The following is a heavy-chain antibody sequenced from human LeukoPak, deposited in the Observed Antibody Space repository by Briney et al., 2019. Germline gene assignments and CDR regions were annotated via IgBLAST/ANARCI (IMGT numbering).Heavy chain of an antibody. D-gene: IGHD2-2*01. V-gene: IGHV1-18*01. CDR3: ATYYCSTISCYPYFFDY. Sequence: SVNVSCKASGYPFTRYGISWVRQAPGPGLEWMGWINPDNGNTKYAQRFQGRVTMTTDTSTSTAHMELRSLRSDDTAVYYCATYYCSTISCYPYFFDYWGHGTLVTVSS. CDR1: GYPFTRYG. J-gene: IGHJ4*01. CDR2: INPDNGNT.